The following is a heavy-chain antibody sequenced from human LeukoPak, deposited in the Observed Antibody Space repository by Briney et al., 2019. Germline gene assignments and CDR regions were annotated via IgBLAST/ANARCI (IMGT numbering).Heavy chain of an antibody. CDR2: ISYTGTT. Sequence: PSETLSLTCTVSGGSISRSTYYWGWIRQSPGKGLEWVGSISYTGTTYYKSSLKSRVTISVDTSKNQFSLNLSSVTAADTAVYYCARQKGGVAGLKYYFDYWGQGTLVTVSS. CDR3: ARQKGGVAGLKYYFDY. V-gene: IGHV4-39*01. J-gene: IGHJ4*02. CDR1: GGSISRSTYY. D-gene: IGHD6-19*01.